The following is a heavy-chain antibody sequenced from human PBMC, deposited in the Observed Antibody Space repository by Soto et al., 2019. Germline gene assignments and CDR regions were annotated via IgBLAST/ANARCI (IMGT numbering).Heavy chain of an antibody. Sequence: PSETLSLTCTVSGGSISSGGYYWSWIRQHPGKGLEWIGYIYYSGSTYYNPSLKSRVTISVDTSKNQFSLKLSSVTAADTAVYYCARGSSIPIGWFDPWGQGTLVTVSS. V-gene: IGHV4-31*03. CDR1: GGSISSGGYY. CDR2: IYYSGST. D-gene: IGHD2-2*01. CDR3: ARGSSIPIGWFDP. J-gene: IGHJ5*02.